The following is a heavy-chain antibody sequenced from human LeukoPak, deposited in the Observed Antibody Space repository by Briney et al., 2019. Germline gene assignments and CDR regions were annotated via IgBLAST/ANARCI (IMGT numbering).Heavy chain of an antibody. CDR3: AKDAHRLAAAGTFDY. D-gene: IGHD6-13*01. V-gene: IGHV3-30*04. CDR1: GFTFSSYA. CDR2: ISYDGSNK. J-gene: IGHJ4*02. Sequence: PGGSLRLSCAASGFTFSSYAMHWVRQAPGKGLEWVAVISYDGSNKYYADSVKGRFTISRDNSKNTLYLQMNSLRAEDTAVYYCAKDAHRLAAAGTFDYWGQGTLVTVSS.